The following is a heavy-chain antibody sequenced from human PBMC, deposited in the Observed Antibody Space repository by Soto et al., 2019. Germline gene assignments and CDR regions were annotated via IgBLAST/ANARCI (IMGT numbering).Heavy chain of an antibody. J-gene: IGHJ4*02. CDR2: IHHSVGT. CDR3: ARDYSGSGRFDH. V-gene: IGHV4-30-2*01. Sequence: QLLLQESGSGLVKPSQTLSLTCVVSGGSITIGGDSWSWIRQPPGKGLEWIGNIHHSVGTPQTPSLKSRVTMSIDRSKNQFSLTMTSVTAADTAVYYCARDYSGSGRFDHWGQGTLVTVSS. D-gene: IGHD3-10*01. CDR1: GGSITIGGDS.